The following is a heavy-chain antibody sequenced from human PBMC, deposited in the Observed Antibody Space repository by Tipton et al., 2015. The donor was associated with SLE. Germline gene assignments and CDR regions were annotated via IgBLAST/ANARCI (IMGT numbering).Heavy chain of an antibody. V-gene: IGHV4-39*07. Sequence: TLSLTCTVSGGSISSTSYYWGWIRQPPGKGLEWIGTIDYGGSTTYSPSLKSRVTISVDTSKNQFSLKLSSVTAADTAVYYCARGDGYNFDYWGQGTLVTVSS. CDR1: GGSISSTSYY. CDR3: ARGDGYNFDY. CDR2: IDYGGST. D-gene: IGHD5-24*01. J-gene: IGHJ4*02.